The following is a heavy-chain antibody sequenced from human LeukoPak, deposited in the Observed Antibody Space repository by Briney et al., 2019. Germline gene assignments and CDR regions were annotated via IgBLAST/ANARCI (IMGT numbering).Heavy chain of an antibody. CDR3: ASLAAVGGRVFDY. CDR1: GFTFSSYN. V-gene: IGHV3-21*01. Sequence: PGGSLRLSCAASGFTFSSYNMDWVRQAPGKGLEWVSYISSSSSYIYYADSVKGRFTISRDNAKNSLYLQMNSLRAEDTAVYYCASLAAVGGRVFDYWGQGTLVTVSS. D-gene: IGHD2-15*01. CDR2: ISSSSSYI. J-gene: IGHJ4*02.